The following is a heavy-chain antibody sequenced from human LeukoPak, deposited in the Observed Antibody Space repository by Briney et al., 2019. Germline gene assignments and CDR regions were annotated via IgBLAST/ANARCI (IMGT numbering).Heavy chain of an antibody. V-gene: IGHV4-59*01. J-gene: IGHJ4*02. Sequence: SETLSLTCTVSGGSISSYYWSWIRQPPGKGLGWIGYIYYSGSTNYNPSLKSRVTISVDTSKNQFSLKLSSVTAADTAVYYCARVGIVGATYPFDYWGQGTLVTVSS. CDR2: IYYSGST. CDR1: GGSISSYY. CDR3: ARVGIVGATYPFDY. D-gene: IGHD1-26*01.